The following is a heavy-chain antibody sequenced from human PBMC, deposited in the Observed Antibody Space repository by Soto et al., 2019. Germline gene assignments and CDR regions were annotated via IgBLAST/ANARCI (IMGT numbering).Heavy chain of an antibody. CDR1: GGSISSGDYY. Sequence: QVQLQESGPGLVKPSQTLSLTCTVSGGSISSGDYYWSWIRQPPGKGLEWIGYIYYSGSTYYNPSLKSRVTXSVXTXKNQFSLKLSSVTAADTAVYYCARVHQDGVVVQFDYWGQGTLVTVSS. CDR2: IYYSGST. CDR3: ARVHQDGVVVQFDY. V-gene: IGHV4-30-4*01. J-gene: IGHJ4*02. D-gene: IGHD3-22*01.